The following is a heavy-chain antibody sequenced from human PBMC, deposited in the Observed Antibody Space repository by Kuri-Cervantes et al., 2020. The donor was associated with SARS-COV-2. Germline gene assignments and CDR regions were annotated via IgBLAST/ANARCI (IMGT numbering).Heavy chain of an antibody. D-gene: IGHD6-6*01. V-gene: IGHV4-34*01. CDR1: GGSFSGYY. CDR2: INHSGST. Sequence: SQTLSLTCAVYGGSFSGYYRSWIRQPPGKGLEWIGEINHSGSTNYNPSLKSRVTISVDTSKNQFSLKLSSVTAADTAVYYCAREIAARPYFDYWGQGTLVTVSS. J-gene: IGHJ4*02. CDR3: AREIAARPYFDY.